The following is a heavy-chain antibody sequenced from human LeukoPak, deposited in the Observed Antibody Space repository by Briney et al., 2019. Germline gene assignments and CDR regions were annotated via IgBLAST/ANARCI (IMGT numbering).Heavy chain of an antibody. CDR1: GFTFSSYA. V-gene: IGHV3-23*01. CDR2: ISGGGDTT. D-gene: IGHD6-13*01. CDR3: AKEAGYSSSWPNY. J-gene: IGHJ4*02. Sequence: GGSLRLSCAASGFTFSSYAMSWVRQAPGKGLEWVSGISGGGDTTYYADSVMGRFTISRDNSKNTLYLQMSSLRAEDTAIYYCAKEAGYSSSWPNYWGQGILVTVSS.